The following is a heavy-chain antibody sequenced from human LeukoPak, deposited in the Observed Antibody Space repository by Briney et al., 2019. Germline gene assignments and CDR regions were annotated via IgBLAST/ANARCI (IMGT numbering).Heavy chain of an antibody. D-gene: IGHD5-18*01. CDR2: ISAYNGNT. CDR3: ARLSPDTAMVTDDY. J-gene: IGHJ4*02. Sequence: ASVTVSCKASGYTFTSYGISWVRQAPGQGLEWMGWISAYNGNTNYAQKLQGRVTMTTDTSTSTAYMELRSLRSDDTAVYYCARLSPDTAMVTDDYWGQGTLVTVSS. V-gene: IGHV1-18*01. CDR1: GYTFTSYG.